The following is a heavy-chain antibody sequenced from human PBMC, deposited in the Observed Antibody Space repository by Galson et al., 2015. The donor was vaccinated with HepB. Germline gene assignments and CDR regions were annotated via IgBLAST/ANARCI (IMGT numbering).Heavy chain of an antibody. CDR1: GGSFSGYY. J-gene: IGHJ4*01. CDR3: ARGLADYDFWSGYYVLRGYFDY. V-gene: IGHV4-34*01. D-gene: IGHD3-3*01. CDR2: INHSGST. Sequence: SETLSLTCAVYGGSFSGYYWSWIRQPPGKGLEWIGEINHSGSTNYNPSLKSRVTISVDTSKNQFSLKLSSVTAADTAVYYCARGLADYDFWSGYYVLRGYFDYWGQGTLVTVSS.